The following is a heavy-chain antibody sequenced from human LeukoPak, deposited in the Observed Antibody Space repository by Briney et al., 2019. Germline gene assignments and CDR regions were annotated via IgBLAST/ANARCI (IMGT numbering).Heavy chain of an antibody. V-gene: IGHV4-38-2*02. D-gene: IGHD2-2*01. CDR2: IYHSGRA. CDR3: ARDPRWLTPDCTSTSCYENYFDP. CDR1: GYSIRNGYQ. J-gene: IGHJ5*02. Sequence: PSETLSLTCAVSGYSIRNGYQWAWIRQPPGKTLEWIGSIYHSGRAHYNPSLKSRVTISVDTSNNHFSLRLSSVTAADTAVYYCARDPRWLTPDCTSTSCYENYFDPWGQGTLVTVSS.